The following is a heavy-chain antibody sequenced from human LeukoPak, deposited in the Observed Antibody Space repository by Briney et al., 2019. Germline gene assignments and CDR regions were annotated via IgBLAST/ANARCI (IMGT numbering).Heavy chain of an antibody. CDR3: ARSCSSGWAFDY. D-gene: IGHD6-19*01. V-gene: IGHV3-48*03. CDR2: ISSSGSTI. Sequence: PGGSLRLSCAASGFTFSSYEMNWVRQAPGKGLEWVSYISSSGSTIYYADSVKGRFTISRDNAKNSLYLQMNSLRAEDTAVYYCARSCSSGWAFDYWGQGTLVTVSS. CDR1: GFTFSSYE. J-gene: IGHJ4*02.